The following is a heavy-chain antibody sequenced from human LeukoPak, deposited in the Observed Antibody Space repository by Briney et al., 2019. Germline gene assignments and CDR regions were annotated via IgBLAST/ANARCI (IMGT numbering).Heavy chain of an antibody. CDR2: ISSTSSDR. CDR3: AKGLFSGYDKYLDS. D-gene: IGHD5-12*01. V-gene: IGHV3-21*04. J-gene: IGHJ4*02. Sequence: KTGGSLRPSSVAGGFAFETYTMSWGRQAAGKGLEWVSFISSTSSDRNYADSVRDRFTISRDNAKNSLFLQMDSLRVEDTAVYYCAKGLFSGYDKYLDSWGQGTLVTVSS. CDR1: GFAFETYT.